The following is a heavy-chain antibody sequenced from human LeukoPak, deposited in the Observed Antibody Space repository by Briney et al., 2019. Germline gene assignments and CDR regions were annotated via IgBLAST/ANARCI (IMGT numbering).Heavy chain of an antibody. Sequence: PGGSLRLSCAASGFTFDDYAMHWVRQAPGKGLEWVSGISWNSGSIGYADSVKGRFTISRDNAKNYLYLQMNSLRAEDTALYYCAKGIAAASYYMDVWGKGTTVTVSS. CDR3: AKGIAAASYYMDV. J-gene: IGHJ6*03. CDR1: GFTFDDYA. V-gene: IGHV3-9*01. CDR2: ISWNSGSI. D-gene: IGHD6-13*01.